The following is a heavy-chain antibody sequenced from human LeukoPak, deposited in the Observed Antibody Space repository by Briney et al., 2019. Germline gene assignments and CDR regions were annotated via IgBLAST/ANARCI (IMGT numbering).Heavy chain of an antibody. V-gene: IGHV4-34*01. CDR3: ARRARQWLANWFDP. Sequence: PSETLSLTCAVYGGSFSGYYWSWIRQPPGKGLEWIGEINHSGSTNYNPSLKSRVTISVDTSKNQFSLKLSSVTAADTAVYYCARRARQWLANWFDPWGQGTLVTVSS. CDR2: INHSGST. CDR1: GGSFSGYY. D-gene: IGHD6-19*01. J-gene: IGHJ5*02.